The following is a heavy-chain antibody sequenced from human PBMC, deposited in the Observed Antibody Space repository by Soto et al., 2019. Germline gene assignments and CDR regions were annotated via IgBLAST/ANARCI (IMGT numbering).Heavy chain of an antibody. J-gene: IGHJ5*02. V-gene: IGHV4-39*01. CDR3: ASPVGLVATSGWFDP. D-gene: IGHD2-8*02. Sequence: QLQLQESGPGLVKPSETLSLTCTVSGGSISSSSYYWGWIRQPPGKGLEWIGSIYYSGSTYYNPSLKSRVTISVDTSKNQFSLKLSSVTAADAAVYYCASPVGLVATSGWFDPWGQGTLVTVSS. CDR1: GGSISSSSYY. CDR2: IYYSGST.